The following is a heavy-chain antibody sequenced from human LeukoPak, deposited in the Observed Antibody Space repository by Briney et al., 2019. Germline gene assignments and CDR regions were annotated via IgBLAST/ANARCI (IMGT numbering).Heavy chain of an antibody. J-gene: IGHJ3*02. CDR3: ARGRPYAFDI. CDR1: GDTFIIYA. Sequence: SVNVSFKASGDTFIIYAISWVRQAPGQGLKWMGGIIPIFGTADYAQKFQGRVTITADESTSTAYMELSSLRSEDTAVYYCARGRPYAFDIWGQGTMVTISS. CDR2: IIPIFGTA. V-gene: IGHV1-69*13.